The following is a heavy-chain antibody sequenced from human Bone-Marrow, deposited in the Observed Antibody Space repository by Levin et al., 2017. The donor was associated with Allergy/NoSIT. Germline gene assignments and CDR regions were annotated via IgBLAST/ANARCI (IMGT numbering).Heavy chain of an antibody. J-gene: IGHJ4*02. CDR1: GYTFTDHY. D-gene: IGHD3-3*01. V-gene: IGHV1-69-2*01. Sequence: ASVKVSCKVSGYTFTDHYIHWVRQAPGKGLEWMGLLDPEDGETIDAEKVQGRVTMTADRSRDSGYMELTNLRSEDTAMYYCATSISDDLGGFDYWGQGTLVTVSS. CDR3: ATSISDDLGGFDY. CDR2: LDPEDGET.